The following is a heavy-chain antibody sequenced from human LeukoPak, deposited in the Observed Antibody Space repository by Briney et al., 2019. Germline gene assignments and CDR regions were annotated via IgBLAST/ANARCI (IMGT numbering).Heavy chain of an antibody. CDR3: ARPNYYDSSGYDY. CDR2: ISSSSSYI. V-gene: IGHV3-21*01. Sequence: GGSLRPSCAASGFTFSSYSMNWVRQAPGKGLEWVSSISSSSSYIYYADSVKGRFTISRDNAKNSLYLQMNSLRAEDTAVYYCARPNYYDSSGYDYWGQGTLVTVSS. J-gene: IGHJ4*02. D-gene: IGHD3-22*01. CDR1: GFTFSSYS.